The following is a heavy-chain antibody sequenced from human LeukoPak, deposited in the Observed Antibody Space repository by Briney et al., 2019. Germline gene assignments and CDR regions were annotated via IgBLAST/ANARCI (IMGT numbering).Heavy chain of an antibody. V-gene: IGHV1-69*05. Sequence: SVKVSCKASGGTFSSYAINWVRQAPGQGLEWMGRIIPIFGTANYAQKFQGRVTITTDESTSTAYMELSSLRSDDTAVYYCARDKLLEDVDTAMVDWGQGTLVTVSS. D-gene: IGHD5-18*01. CDR2: IIPIFGTA. CDR3: ARDKLLEDVDTAMVD. CDR1: GGTFSSYA. J-gene: IGHJ4*02.